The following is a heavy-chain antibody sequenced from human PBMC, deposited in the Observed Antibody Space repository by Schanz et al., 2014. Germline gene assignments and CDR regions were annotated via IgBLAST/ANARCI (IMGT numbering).Heavy chain of an antibody. J-gene: IGHJ4*02. CDR1: GFTFSSYA. CDR3: ARKVVATIGGYYDN. V-gene: IGHV3-23*04. CDR2: ISGSGGST. Sequence: EVQLVESGGGWVQPGGSLRLSCAASGFTFSSYAMSWVRQAPGKGLEWVSAISGSGGSTYYADSVKGRFTISRDNSKNTLFLQMNSLRAEDTAVYYCARKVVATIGGYYDNWGQGTLVIVSS. D-gene: IGHD5-12*01.